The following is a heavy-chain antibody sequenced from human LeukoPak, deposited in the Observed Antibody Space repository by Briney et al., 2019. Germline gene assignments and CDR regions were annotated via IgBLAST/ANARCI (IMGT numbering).Heavy chain of an antibody. CDR3: ARPLTGTTLIFDY. CDR2: IYYSGST. CDR1: GGSISSYY. D-gene: IGHD1-7*01. V-gene: IGHV4-59*01. J-gene: IGHJ4*02. Sequence: SETLSLTCTVSGGSISSYYWSWIRQPPGKGLEWIGYIYYSGSTSYNPSLKSRVTISVDTSKSQFSLKLSSVTAADTAVYYRARPLTGTTLIFDYWGQGTLVTVSS.